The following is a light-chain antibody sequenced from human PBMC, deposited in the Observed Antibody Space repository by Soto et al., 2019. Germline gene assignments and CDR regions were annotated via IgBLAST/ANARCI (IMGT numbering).Light chain of an antibody. V-gene: IGLV2-14*01. CDR3: SSFTSSNTYV. CDR1: SSDVGGYNY. CDR2: DVS. J-gene: IGLJ1*01. Sequence: SALTQPASVSGSPGQSIAISCTGTSSDVGGYNYVSWYQQHPGKAPKLMIYDVSNRPSGVSNRFSGSKSGNTASLTISGLRAEDEADYYCSSFTSSNTYVFGTGTRSPS.